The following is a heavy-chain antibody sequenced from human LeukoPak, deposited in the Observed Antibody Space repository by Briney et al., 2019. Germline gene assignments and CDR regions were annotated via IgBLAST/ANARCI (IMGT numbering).Heavy chain of an antibody. J-gene: IGHJ3*02. CDR3: ARVSYYPHDAFDI. D-gene: IGHD2-8*01. V-gene: IGHV3-74*01. CDR1: GFTFSSFW. CDR2: INSDGGST. Sequence: GSLRLSCAAFGFTFSSFWMHWVRQAPGKGLVWVSRINSDGGSTSYADSVTGRFTISRDNAKNTLYLQMSSLRAEDTALYYCARVSYYPHDAFDIWGQGTMVTVSS.